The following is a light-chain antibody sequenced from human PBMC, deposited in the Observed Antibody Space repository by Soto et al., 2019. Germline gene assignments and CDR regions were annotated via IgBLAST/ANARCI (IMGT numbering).Light chain of an antibody. CDR1: QSVSSNY. Sequence: EIVLTQSPATLSLSPGERATLSCGASQSVSSNYSGWYQQKPGLAPRLIIYDASSRATGIPDRFSGSGSGIDFTLTISRLEPEDVAVYYCQQYGSSPAITFGQGTRLEIK. V-gene: IGKV3D-20*01. CDR2: DAS. J-gene: IGKJ5*01. CDR3: QQYGSSPAIT.